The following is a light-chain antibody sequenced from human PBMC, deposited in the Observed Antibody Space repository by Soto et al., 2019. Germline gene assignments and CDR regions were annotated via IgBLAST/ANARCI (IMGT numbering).Light chain of an antibody. CDR1: QSISNS. Sequence: SQMTQSPSSLSASVGHRVPITCRASQSISNSLAWYQQKPGKVPKLLIYSASTLQSGVPSRFSGSGSGTDFTLTISSLQPEDVATYYCQNYNSDPKTFGQGTKVDIK. CDR3: QNYNSDPKT. J-gene: IGKJ1*01. V-gene: IGKV1-27*01. CDR2: SAS.